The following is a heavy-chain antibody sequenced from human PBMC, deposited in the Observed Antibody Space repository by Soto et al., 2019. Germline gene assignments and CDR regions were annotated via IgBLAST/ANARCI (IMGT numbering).Heavy chain of an antibody. Sequence: QVQLVQSGAEVKKPGAPVKVSCRASGYTLTSYVISGVHQAPGQGLKWMGWISAYNGNTNYAQKLQGRVTMTTDTSTSTAYMELRSLRSDDTAVYYCARESAVAALDPWGQGTLVTVSS. D-gene: IGHD6-19*01. J-gene: IGHJ5*02. V-gene: IGHV1-18*01. CDR1: GYTLTSYV. CDR3: ARESAVAALDP. CDR2: ISAYNGNT.